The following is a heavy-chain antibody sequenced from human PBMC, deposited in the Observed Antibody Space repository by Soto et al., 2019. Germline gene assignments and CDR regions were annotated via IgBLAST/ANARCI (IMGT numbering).Heavy chain of an antibody. CDR3: AREADIVVVPVSYDFWSGYYNERSHTLERGYYYGMDV. CDR1: GFTFSSYA. Sequence: PGGSLRLSCAASGFTFSSYAMHWVRQAPGKGLEWVAVISYDGSNKYYADSVKGRFTISRDNSKNTLYLQMNSLRAEDTAVYYCAREADIVVVPVSYDFWSGYYNERSHTLERGYYYGMDVWGQGTTGTVSS. V-gene: IGHV3-30-3*01. CDR2: ISYDGSNK. J-gene: IGHJ6*02. D-gene: IGHD3-3*01.